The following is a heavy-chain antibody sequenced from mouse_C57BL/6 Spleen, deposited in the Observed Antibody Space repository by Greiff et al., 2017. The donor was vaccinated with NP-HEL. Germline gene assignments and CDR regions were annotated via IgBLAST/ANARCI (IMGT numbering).Heavy chain of an antibody. CDR2: ISSGSSTI. CDR1: GFTFSDYG. J-gene: IGHJ1*03. Sequence: EVHLVESGGGLVKPGGSLKLSCAASGFTFSDYGMHWVRQAPEKGLEWVAYISSGSSTIYYADTVKGRFTISRDNAKNTLFLQMTSLRSEDTAMYYCARGPYGSSLYWYFDVWGTGTTVTVSS. V-gene: IGHV5-17*01. D-gene: IGHD1-1*01. CDR3: ARGPYGSSLYWYFDV.